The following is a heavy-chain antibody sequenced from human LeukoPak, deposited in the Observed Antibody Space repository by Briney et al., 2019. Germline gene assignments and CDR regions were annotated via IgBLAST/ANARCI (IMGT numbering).Heavy chain of an antibody. J-gene: IGHJ6*03. Sequence: SVKVSCKASGGTFSSYAISWVRQAPGQGLEWMGGIIPIFGTANYAQKFQGRVAITTDESTSTAYMELSSLRSEDTAVYYCARDGVRIDYGGNIRHYYYYMDVWGKGTTVTVSS. CDR3: ARDGVRIDYGGNIRHYYYYMDV. V-gene: IGHV1-69*05. CDR2: IIPIFGTA. D-gene: IGHD4-23*01. CDR1: GGTFSSYA.